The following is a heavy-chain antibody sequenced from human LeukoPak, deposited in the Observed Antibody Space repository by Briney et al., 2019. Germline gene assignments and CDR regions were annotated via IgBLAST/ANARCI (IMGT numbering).Heavy chain of an antibody. CDR1: GFTFSNYW. J-gene: IGHJ4*02. CDR3: ARDKEVRPTLFDY. V-gene: IGHV3-7*01. Sequence: GGSLRLSCAASGFTFSNYWMSWVRQAPGKGLEWVANIKQDGSEKYYVDSVKGRFTISRDNSKNSLYLQMNSLRAEDTAIYYCARDKEVRPTLFDYWGQGTLVTVSS. CDR2: IKQDGSEK.